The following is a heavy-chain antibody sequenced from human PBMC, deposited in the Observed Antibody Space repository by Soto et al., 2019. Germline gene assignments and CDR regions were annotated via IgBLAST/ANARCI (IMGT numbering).Heavy chain of an antibody. CDR3: ARVRGYDFWSGYSTNYYGMDV. CDR2: IYHSGST. J-gene: IGHJ6*02. Sequence: PSETLSLTCAVSGCSISSSNWWSWVRQPPGKGLEWIGEIYHSGSTNYNPSLKSRVTISVDKSKNQFSLKLSSVTAADTAVYYCARVRGYDFWSGYSTNYYGMDVWGQGTTVTVSS. D-gene: IGHD3-3*01. CDR1: GCSISSSNW. V-gene: IGHV4-4*02.